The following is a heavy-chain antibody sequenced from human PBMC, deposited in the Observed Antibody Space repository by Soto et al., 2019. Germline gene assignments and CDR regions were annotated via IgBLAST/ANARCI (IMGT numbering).Heavy chain of an antibody. CDR3: ARDLSPYCDRSYDAFDI. D-gene: IGHD3-22*01. J-gene: IGHJ3*02. CDR2: IIPIFGTA. Sequence: QVQLVRSGAEVKKPGSSVKVSCKASGGTFSSYAISWVRQAPGQGLEWMGGIIPIFGTANYAQKFQGRGTITADESTSTAYMELSSLRSEDTAVYYCARDLSPYCDRSYDAFDIWGQGTMVTVSS. CDR1: GGTFSSYA. V-gene: IGHV1-69*12.